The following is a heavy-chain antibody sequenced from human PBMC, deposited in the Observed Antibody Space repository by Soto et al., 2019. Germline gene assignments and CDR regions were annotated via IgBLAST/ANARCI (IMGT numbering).Heavy chain of an antibody. V-gene: IGHV3-30-3*01. Sequence: QAQLVESGGGVVQPGRSLRVSCAASGFTFNRYAMHWVRQAPGKGLEWVAVISYDGSDKYYTDSVKGRFTISRDNSKNTLYLQMNRLRADDTAVHYCARPKLAVDGQSPIGNWFDPWGQGTLVTVSS. CDR3: ARPKLAVDGQSPIGNWFDP. CDR1: GFTFNRYA. D-gene: IGHD6-13*01. CDR2: ISYDGSDK. J-gene: IGHJ5*02.